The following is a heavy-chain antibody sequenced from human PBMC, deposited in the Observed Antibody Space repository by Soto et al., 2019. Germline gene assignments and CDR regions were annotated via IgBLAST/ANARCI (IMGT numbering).Heavy chain of an antibody. D-gene: IGHD3-10*01. CDR2: IYYSGSA. CDR1: GGSVNNIRDY. Sequence: QVQLQESGPGLVKPSETLSLTCTVSGGSVNNIRDYWSWVRQPPGKGLEWIGYIYYSGSADYNPSLGSRVTISLDTSKNQFSLKLSSVTTADTAVYYCARGVGFGYYYYHMDLWGQGTTVTVSS. J-gene: IGHJ6*02. CDR3: ARGVGFGYYYYHMDL. V-gene: IGHV4-61*01.